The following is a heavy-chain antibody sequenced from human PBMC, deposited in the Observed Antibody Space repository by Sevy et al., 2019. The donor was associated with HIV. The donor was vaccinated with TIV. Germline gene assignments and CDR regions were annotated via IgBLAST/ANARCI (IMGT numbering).Heavy chain of an antibody. CDR3: ARGHVVVPGAAPYYYYHMDV. Sequence: GGSLRLSCAASGFIFSTYSMHWVRQAPGKGLEWVSSVSSSSGYIYYADSVKGRFTISRDNAKNSLYLEMNSLRAEDTAVYFCARGHVVVPGAAPYYYYHMDVWGKRTTVTVSS. CDR2: VSSSSGYI. V-gene: IGHV3-21*01. D-gene: IGHD2-2*01. CDR1: GFIFSTYS. J-gene: IGHJ6*03.